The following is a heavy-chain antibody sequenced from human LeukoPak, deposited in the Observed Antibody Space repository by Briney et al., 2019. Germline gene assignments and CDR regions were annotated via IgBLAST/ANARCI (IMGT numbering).Heavy chain of an antibody. CDR2: IRSKLYGGAA. J-gene: IGHJ5*02. CDR3: ARGGSDYFNYEYPS. CDR1: GFTFGEYA. V-gene: IGHV3-49*04. D-gene: IGHD4-11*01. Sequence: GGSLRLSCAASGFTFGEYALSWVRQAPGKGLEWIGFIRSKLYGGAAEYAASEKGRFIFSRDDSKSVAYLQMNSLKIADTAVYYCARGGSDYFNYEYPSWGQGTLVIVSS.